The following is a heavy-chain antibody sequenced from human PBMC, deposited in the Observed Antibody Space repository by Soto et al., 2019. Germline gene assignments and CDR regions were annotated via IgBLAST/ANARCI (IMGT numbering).Heavy chain of an antibody. CDR3: AKGYDSSGYYHFDY. Sequence: PGGSLRLSCAASGFTFSSYGMHWVRQAPGKGLEWVAVISYDGSNKYYADSVKGRFTISRDNSKNTLYLQMNSLRAEDTAVYYCAKGYDSSGYYHFDYWGQGTLVTV. V-gene: IGHV3-30*18. CDR2: ISYDGSNK. CDR1: GFTFSSYG. D-gene: IGHD3-22*01. J-gene: IGHJ4*02.